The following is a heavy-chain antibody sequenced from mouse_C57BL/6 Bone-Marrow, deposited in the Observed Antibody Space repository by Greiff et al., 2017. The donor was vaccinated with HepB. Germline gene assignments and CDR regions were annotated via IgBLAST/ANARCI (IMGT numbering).Heavy chain of an antibody. Sequence: QVQLQQSGPELVKPGASVKISCKASGYAFSSSWMNWVKQRPGKGLEWIGRIYPGDGDTNYNGKFKGKATLTADNSSRTAYMQLSSLTSEDSAVYFCARGGFGDYYDYEIAYWGQGTLVTVSA. CDR1: GYAFSSSW. CDR2: IYPGDGDT. J-gene: IGHJ3*01. CDR3: ARGGFGDYYDYEIAY. V-gene: IGHV1-82*01. D-gene: IGHD2-4*01.